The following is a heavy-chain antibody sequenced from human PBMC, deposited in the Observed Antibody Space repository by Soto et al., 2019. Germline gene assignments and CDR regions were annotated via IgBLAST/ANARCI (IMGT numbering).Heavy chain of an antibody. CDR2: IHYSGST. CDR1: GGSLTSGDFY. Sequence: SETLSLTCRVSGGSLTSGDFYWNWIRQTPGKGLEWIGYIHYSGSTSYNPSVVSRASISVDMSQNQFSLRLNSLTAVDTAVYFCARDVGAGDTGGLFDSWGQGVLVTVSS. CDR3: ARDVGAGDTGGLFDS. J-gene: IGHJ4*02. V-gene: IGHV4-30-4*01. D-gene: IGHD2-8*02.